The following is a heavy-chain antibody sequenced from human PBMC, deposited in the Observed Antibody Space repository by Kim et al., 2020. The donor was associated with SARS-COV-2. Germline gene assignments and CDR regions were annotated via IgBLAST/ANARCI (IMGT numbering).Heavy chain of an antibody. V-gene: IGHV3-74*01. Sequence: GGSLRLSCAASGFTFRSYWMHWVRQAPGKGLVWVSRINNDGSSTNYADSVKGRFTISRDNAKNTLYLQMNRLRADDTAVYYCARVSDYVVGAFDLWGQGTMVTVSS. CDR2: INNDGSST. J-gene: IGHJ3*01. CDR3: ARVSDYVVGAFDL. D-gene: IGHD4-17*01. CDR1: GFTFRSYW.